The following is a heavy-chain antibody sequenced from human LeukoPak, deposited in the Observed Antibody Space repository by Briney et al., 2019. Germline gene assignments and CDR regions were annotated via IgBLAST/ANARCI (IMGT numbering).Heavy chain of an antibody. Sequence: GRSLRLSCAASGFTFSNYWMHWVRQAPGEGLVWVSRINSDGSSTSHADSVKGRFTISRDNAKNTLYLQMNSLRAEDTAVYYCARDLSGTYYIDHWGQGTLVTVSS. CDR3: ARDLSGTYYIDH. CDR2: INSDGSST. V-gene: IGHV3-74*01. J-gene: IGHJ4*02. CDR1: GFTFSNYW. D-gene: IGHD1-26*01.